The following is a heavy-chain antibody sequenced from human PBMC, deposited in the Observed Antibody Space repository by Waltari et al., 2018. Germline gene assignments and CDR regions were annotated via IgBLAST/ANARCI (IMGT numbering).Heavy chain of an antibody. CDR1: GFTFRSYA. J-gene: IGHJ1*01. CDR2: ISGNFGST. V-gene: IGHV3-23*01. Sequence: EVQLLESGGGLVQPGGSLRLPCVASGFTFRSYAMAWVRQAPGKGLEWVSTISGNFGSTYYADSVKGRFTTSRDNSKNTLSLQMNSLRPEDTAIYYCAKVGLSYWAEYLQHWGQGTLVTVSS. D-gene: IGHD3-10*01. CDR3: AKVGLSYWAEYLQH.